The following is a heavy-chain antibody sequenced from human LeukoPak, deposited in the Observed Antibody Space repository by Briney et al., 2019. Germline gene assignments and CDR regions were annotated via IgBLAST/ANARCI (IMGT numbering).Heavy chain of an antibody. Sequence: PGGSLRLSCAASGFTFSSYSMNWVRQAPGKGLEWVSSISSSSSYIYYADSVKGRFTISRDNAKNSLYLQMNSLRAEDTAVYYCAKFPNYYGSGSYPNGAFDIWGQGTMVTVSS. J-gene: IGHJ3*02. CDR1: GFTFSSYS. V-gene: IGHV3-21*04. CDR2: ISSSSSYI. D-gene: IGHD3-10*01. CDR3: AKFPNYYGSGSYPNGAFDI.